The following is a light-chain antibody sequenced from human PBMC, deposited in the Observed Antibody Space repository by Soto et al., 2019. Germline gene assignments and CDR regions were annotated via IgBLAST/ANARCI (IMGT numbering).Light chain of an antibody. CDR3: AAWDDSLSARV. J-gene: IGLJ2*01. CDR2: RNN. Sequence: QSVLTQPPSASGTPGQRVTISCSGSSSNIGSNYVYWYQQLPGTAPKLLIYRNNQRPSGVPDRFSGSKSGTSASLAISALRSEDEDDYYCAAWDDSLSARVFGGGTKLTVL. V-gene: IGLV1-47*01. CDR1: SSNIGSNY.